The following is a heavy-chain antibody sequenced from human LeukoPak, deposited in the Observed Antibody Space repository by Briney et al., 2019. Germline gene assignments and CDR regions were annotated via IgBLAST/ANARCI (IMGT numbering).Heavy chain of an antibody. V-gene: IGHV3-21*01. Sequence: GGSLRLSCAASGFTFSSYSMNWIRQAPGKGLEWVSSISSSSSYIYYADSVKGRFTISRDNAKNSLYLQMNSLRAEDTAVYYCARARYSSSWYASYYGMDVWGQGTTVTVSS. D-gene: IGHD6-13*01. J-gene: IGHJ6*02. CDR2: ISSSSSYI. CDR1: GFTFSSYS. CDR3: ARARYSSSWYASYYGMDV.